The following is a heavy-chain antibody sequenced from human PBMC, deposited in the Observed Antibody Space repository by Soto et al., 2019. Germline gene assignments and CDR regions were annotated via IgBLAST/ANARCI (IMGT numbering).Heavy chain of an antibody. V-gene: IGHV3-23*01. CDR3: AYSSTPFDY. CDR1: GFTFSSYA. J-gene: IGHJ4*02. Sequence: EVQLLESGGGLVQPGWSLRLSCAASGFTFSSYAMSWVRQAPGKGLEWVSAISGSGGSTYYADSVKGRFTTSRDNSKNPLYLQMNSLRAEDTAVYYCAYSSTPFDYWGQGTLVTVSS. CDR2: ISGSGGST. D-gene: IGHD6-13*01.